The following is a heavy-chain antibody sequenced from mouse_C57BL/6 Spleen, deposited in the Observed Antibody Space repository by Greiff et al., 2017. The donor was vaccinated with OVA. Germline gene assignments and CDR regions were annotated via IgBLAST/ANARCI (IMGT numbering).Heavy chain of an antibody. CDR2: IDPSDSET. CDR1: GYTFTSYW. D-gene: IGHD2-1*01. CDR3: ARNYGNHFDY. Sequence: QVHVKQPGAELVRPGSSVKLSCKASGYTFTSYWMHWVKQRPIQGLEWIGNIDPSDSETHYNQKFKDKATLTVDKSSSTAYMQLSSLTSEDSAVYYCARNYGNHFDYWGQGTTLTVSS. V-gene: IGHV1-52*01. J-gene: IGHJ2*01.